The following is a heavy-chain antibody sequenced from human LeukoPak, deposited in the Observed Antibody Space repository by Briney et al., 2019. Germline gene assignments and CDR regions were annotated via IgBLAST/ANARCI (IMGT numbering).Heavy chain of an antibody. V-gene: IGHV4-39*07. D-gene: IGHD3-3*01. CDR3: ARDSGFWSGYSIPDAFDI. J-gene: IGHJ3*02. Sequence: SETLSLTCTVSGDSISSTSYYWDWIRQPPGKGLEWIGSIYYSGSTYYNPSLKSRVTISVDTSKNQFSLKLSSVTAADTAVYYCARDSGFWSGYSIPDAFDIWGQGTMVTVSS. CDR1: GDSISSTSYY. CDR2: IYYSGST.